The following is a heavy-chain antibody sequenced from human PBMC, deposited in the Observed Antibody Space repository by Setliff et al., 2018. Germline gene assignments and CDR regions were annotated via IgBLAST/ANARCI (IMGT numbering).Heavy chain of an antibody. V-gene: IGHV3-30*02. D-gene: IGHD3-22*01. CDR3: AKDTYYYDSSGYYVFDY. CDR2: IRPDGSNK. J-gene: IGHJ4*02. CDR1: GFTFSGYG. Sequence: GGSLRLSCAASGFTFSGYGIHWVRQAPGKGLEWVAFIRPDGSNKYYADFVKGRFTISRDSSKNTLYLQMNSLRVEDTAVYYCAKDTYYYDSSGYYVFDYWGQGTLVTVSS.